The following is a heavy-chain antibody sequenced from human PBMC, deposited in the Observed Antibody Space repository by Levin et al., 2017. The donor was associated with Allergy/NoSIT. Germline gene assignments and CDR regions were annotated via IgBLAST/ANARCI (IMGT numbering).Heavy chain of an antibody. CDR1: GFTFSSYA. Sequence: GASVKVSCAASGFTFSSYAMSWVRQAPGKGLEWVSAISGSGGSTYYADSVKGRFTISRDNSKNTLYLQMNSLRAEDTAVYYCAKDLPDYYYYYYMDVWGTGTTVTVSS. CDR3: AKDLPDYYYYYYMDV. V-gene: IGHV3-23*01. J-gene: IGHJ6*03. CDR2: ISGSGGST.